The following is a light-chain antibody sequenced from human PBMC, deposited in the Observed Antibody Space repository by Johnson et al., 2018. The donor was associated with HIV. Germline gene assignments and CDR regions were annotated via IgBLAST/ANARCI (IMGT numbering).Light chain of an antibody. J-gene: IGLJ1*01. V-gene: IGLV1-51*02. CDR1: VSNIESYF. CDR2: EDN. CDR3: GIWDASLSAPGV. Sequence: QSVLTQPPSVSAAPGQTVNISCSGNVSNIESYFVSWYQQLPGAAPTLLIYEDNKRPSGIPDRFSGSKYGATATLGITGLQTGDEADYYCGIWDASLSAPGVFGTGTKVTLL.